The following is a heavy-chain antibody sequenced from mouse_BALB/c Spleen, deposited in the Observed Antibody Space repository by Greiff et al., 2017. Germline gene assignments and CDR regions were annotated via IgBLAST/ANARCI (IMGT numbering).Heavy chain of an antibody. CDR2: IRNKANGYTT. V-gene: IGHV7-3*02. J-gene: IGHJ1*01. CDR3: ARDNPYYYGSSYWYFDV. Sequence: EVNLVESGGGLVQPGGSLRLSCATSGFTFTDYYMSWVRQPPGKALEWLGFIRNKANGYTTEYSASVKGRFTISRDNSQSILYLQMNTLRAEDSATYYCARDNPYYYGSSYWYFDVWGAGTTVTVSS. D-gene: IGHD1-1*01. CDR1: GFTFTDYY.